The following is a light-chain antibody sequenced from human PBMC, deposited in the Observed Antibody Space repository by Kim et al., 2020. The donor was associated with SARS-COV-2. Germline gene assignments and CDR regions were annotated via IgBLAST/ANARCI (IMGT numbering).Light chain of an antibody. CDR2: DRA. V-gene: IGLV3-19*01. CDR3: KSRDSSGNQVL. J-gene: IGLJ3*02. Sequence: SSELTQDPAVSVALEQTVTITCRGETLRFYYASWYRQKPGQGPELVFSDRANRPSGIPDRISASGSGSTASLTITGAQADDEAVYYCKSRDSSGNQVLFGGGTQLTVL. CDR1: TLRFYY.